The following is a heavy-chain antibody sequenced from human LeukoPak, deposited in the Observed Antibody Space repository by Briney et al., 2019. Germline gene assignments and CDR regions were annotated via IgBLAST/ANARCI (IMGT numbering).Heavy chain of an antibody. CDR3: ARHARGYCSSTSCYAFVYYYYMDV. J-gene: IGHJ6*03. V-gene: IGHV4-39*01. Sequence: SETLSLTCTVSGGSISSSSYYWGWIRQPPGKGLEWIGSIYYSGSTYHNPSLKSRVTISVDTSKNQFSLKLSSVTAADTAVYYCARHARGYCSSTSCYAFVYYYYMDVWGKGTTVTVSS. D-gene: IGHD2-2*01. CDR2: IYYSGST. CDR1: GGSISSSSYY.